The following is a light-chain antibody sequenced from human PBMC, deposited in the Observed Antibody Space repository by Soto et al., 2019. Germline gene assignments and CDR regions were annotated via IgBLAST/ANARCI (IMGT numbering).Light chain of an antibody. CDR3: QTWGTGIWV. CDR2: LNSDGSH. Sequence: QPVLTQSPSASASLGXSVKLTXXLSXXXXSYAIAWHQQQPEKGPRYLMKLNSDGSHSKGDGIPERFSGSSSGAERYLTISSLQSEDEADYYCQTWGTGIWVFGGGTKLTVL. CDR1: XXXXSYA. J-gene: IGLJ3*02. V-gene: IGLV4-69*01.